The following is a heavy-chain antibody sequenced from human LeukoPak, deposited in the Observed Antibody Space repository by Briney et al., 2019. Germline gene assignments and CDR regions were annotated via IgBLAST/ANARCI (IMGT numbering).Heavy chain of an antibody. CDR3: ARDVPHTWFDT. CDR1: GITFGNNW. Sequence: GGSLRLSCAASGITFGNNWMHWVRQGPGKGLVWISRINSDGGGAIYADSVKGRFTVSRDNAKNTLYLQMNSLRAEDTAVYYCARDVPHTWFDTWGQGTLVTVSS. CDR2: INSDGGGA. J-gene: IGHJ5*02. V-gene: IGHV3-74*01.